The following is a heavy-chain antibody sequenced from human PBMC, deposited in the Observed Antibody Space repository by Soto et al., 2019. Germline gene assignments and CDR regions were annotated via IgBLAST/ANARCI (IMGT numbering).Heavy chain of an antibody. D-gene: IGHD6-19*01. CDR1: GYTFTSYG. Sequence: ASVKVSCKASGYTFTSYGISWVRQAPGQGLEWMGWISAYNGNTNYAQKLQGRVTMTTDTSTSTADMELRSLRSDDTAVYYCARDLTSSGWPNYYYYGMDVWGQGTTVTVSS. V-gene: IGHV1-18*01. CDR2: ISAYNGNT. CDR3: ARDLTSSGWPNYYYYGMDV. J-gene: IGHJ6*02.